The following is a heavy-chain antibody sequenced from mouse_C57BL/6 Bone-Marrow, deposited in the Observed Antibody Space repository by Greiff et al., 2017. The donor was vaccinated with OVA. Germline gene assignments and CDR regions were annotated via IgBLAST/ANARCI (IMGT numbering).Heavy chain of an antibody. J-gene: IGHJ4*01. CDR3: ARGRYAMDD. CDR1: GFTFSDYY. Sequence: EVKLVESEGGLVQPGSSMKLSCTASGFTFSDYYMAWVRQVPEKGLEWVANINYDGSSTYYLDSLKSRFIISRDNAKNILYLQMSRLKSEDTATYYCARGRYAMDDWGKGTSVTVSS. CDR2: INYDGSST. V-gene: IGHV5-16*01.